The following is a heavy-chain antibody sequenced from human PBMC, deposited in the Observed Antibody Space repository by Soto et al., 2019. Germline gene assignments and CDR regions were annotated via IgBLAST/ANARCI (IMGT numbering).Heavy chain of an antibody. J-gene: IGHJ6*01. D-gene: IGHD4-4*01. V-gene: IGHV3-15*01. CDR1: GITFSKAW. CDR3: TTNFYSDYGMDV. CDR2: IKRKSDGGTT. Sequence: EVQLVESGGGLVKPGGSLRLSCAASGITFSKAWMNWVRQSPGKGLEWVGRIKRKSDGGTTDYAAPVKGRFTISRDDSKNTLCLQMNSLKTEDTAVYYCTTNFYSDYGMDVW.